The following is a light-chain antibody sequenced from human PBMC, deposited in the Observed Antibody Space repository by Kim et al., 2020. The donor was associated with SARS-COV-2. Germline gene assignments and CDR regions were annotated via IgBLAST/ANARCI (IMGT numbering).Light chain of an antibody. V-gene: IGKV3-15*01. J-gene: IGKJ4*01. CDR2: GAF. CDR3: QQYDNWPLT. CDR1: QSISDN. Sequence: VAPGERATLSCRASQSISDNLAWYQQKPGQAPRLLIYGAFTRATGIPARFSGSESGTEFTLTISSLQSEDFAIYYCQQYDNWPLTFGGGTKVDIK.